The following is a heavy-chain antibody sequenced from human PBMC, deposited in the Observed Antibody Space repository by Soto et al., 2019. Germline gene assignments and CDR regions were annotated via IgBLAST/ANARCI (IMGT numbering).Heavy chain of an antibody. CDR2: MNPNSGNT. CDR3: ARTLYGDNVDY. D-gene: IGHD4-17*01. J-gene: IGHJ4*02. V-gene: IGHV1-8*01. Sequence: QVQLVQSGAEVKKPGDSVKVSCKASGYTFTSYDINWVRQATGQGLEWMGWMNPNSGNTGYAQEFQGRVTMTRKTSISTAYTELRSLRSEDTAVYYCARTLYGDNVDYWGQGTLVTVSS. CDR1: GYTFTSYD.